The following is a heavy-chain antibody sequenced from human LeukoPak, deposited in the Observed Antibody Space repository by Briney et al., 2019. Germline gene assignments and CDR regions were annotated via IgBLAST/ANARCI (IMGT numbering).Heavy chain of an antibody. D-gene: IGHD1-1*01. J-gene: IGHJ4*02. CDR2: IYSGGST. Sequence: AGSLRLSCAASGFTFSSNHMSWVRQAPGKGLEWVSVIYSGGSTDYADSVKGRFTISRDILKNTLYLQMNSLRAEDTAVYYCARGPAGYNWGQGTLVTVSS. CDR3: ARGPAGYN. V-gene: IGHV3-53*01. CDR1: GFTFSSNH.